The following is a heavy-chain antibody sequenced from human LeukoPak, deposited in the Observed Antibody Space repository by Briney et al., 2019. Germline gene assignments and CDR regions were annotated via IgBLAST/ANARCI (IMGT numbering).Heavy chain of an antibody. CDR2: VNPNSDGT. CDR1: GHTFTGYY. V-gene: IGHV1-2*02. J-gene: IGHJ4*02. CDR3: ARAGYGDLYYFDY. Sequence: ASVKVSCKTSGHTFTGYYVHWVRQTPGQGLEWMGWVNPNSDGTSYAQKFQGRVTMTRDTSISTAYMELNRLRSDDTAVYYCARAGYGDLYYFDYWGQGTLVTVSS. D-gene: IGHD4-17*01.